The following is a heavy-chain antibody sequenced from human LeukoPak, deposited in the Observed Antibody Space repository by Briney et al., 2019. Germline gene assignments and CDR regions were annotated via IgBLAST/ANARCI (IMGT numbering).Heavy chain of an antibody. D-gene: IGHD2-2*01. CDR1: GFTFSSYS. J-gene: IGHJ4*02. V-gene: IGHV3-21*01. CDR3: AREKVSTGGVDY. Sequence: GGSLRLSCAASGFTFSSYSTNWVRQAPGKGLEWVSSISSSSSYIYYADSVKGRFTISRDNAKNSLYLQMNSLRAEDTAVYYCAREKVSTGGVDYWGQGTLVTVSS. CDR2: ISSSSSYI.